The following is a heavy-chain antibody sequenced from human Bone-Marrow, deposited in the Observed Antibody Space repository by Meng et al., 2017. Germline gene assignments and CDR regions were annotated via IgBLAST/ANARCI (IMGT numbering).Heavy chain of an antibody. V-gene: IGHV3-74*01. CDR3: AKDLLVGSTGAFDP. D-gene: IGHD1-26*01. CDR1: GFTFSSYW. CDR2: VNTDGSNT. J-gene: IGHJ5*02. Sequence: EVQLVESGGGLVQPGGSLRLSCAASGFTFSSYWMHWVRQAPGKGLVWLSHVNTDGSNTRYADSVKGRFTVSRDNSKNTVHLQVNSLRVEDTAVYYCAKDLLVGSTGAFDPWGQGTLVTVSS.